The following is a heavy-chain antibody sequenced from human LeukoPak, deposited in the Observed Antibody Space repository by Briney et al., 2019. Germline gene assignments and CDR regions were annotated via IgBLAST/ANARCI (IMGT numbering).Heavy chain of an antibody. D-gene: IGHD5-12*01. CDR3: ARGGYSGHEDYFDY. J-gene: IGHJ4*02. CDR2: INHSGST. V-gene: IGHV4-34*01. Sequence: GKGLEWIGEINHSGSTNYNPSLKSRVTISVDTSKNQFSLKLSSVTAADTAVYYCARGGYSGHEDYFDYWGQGTLVTVSS.